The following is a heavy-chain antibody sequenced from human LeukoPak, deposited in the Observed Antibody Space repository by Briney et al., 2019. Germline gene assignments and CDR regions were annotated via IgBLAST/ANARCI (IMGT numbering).Heavy chain of an antibody. CDR2: ISGSGGST. D-gene: IGHD4-23*01. CDR1: GFTFNNYA. J-gene: IGHJ4*02. Sequence: GGSLRLSCAASGFTFNNYAMSWVRQAPGKGLEWVSAISGSGGSTYYADSVKGRFTISRDNSKNTLYLQMNSLRVEDTAVYYCAKSPEPTVGTSFDYWGQGTLVTVPS. CDR3: AKSPEPTVGTSFDY. V-gene: IGHV3-23*01.